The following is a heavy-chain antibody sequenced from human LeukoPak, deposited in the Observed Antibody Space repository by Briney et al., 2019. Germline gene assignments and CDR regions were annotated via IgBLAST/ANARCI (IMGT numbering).Heavy chain of an antibody. V-gene: IGHV1-46*01. CDR1: GYTFTNYY. J-gene: IGHJ5*02. Sequence: GASVKVSCKASGYTFTNYYMYWVRQAAGQGLEWMGIINPSGGSTSYAPKFQGRVTMTRDTSTSTVYMELTSLRSEDTAVYYCAREAVATTRRVGVLARNWFDPWGQGTLVTVSS. CDR2: INPSGGST. CDR3: AREAVATTRRVGVLARNWFDP. D-gene: IGHD5-12*01.